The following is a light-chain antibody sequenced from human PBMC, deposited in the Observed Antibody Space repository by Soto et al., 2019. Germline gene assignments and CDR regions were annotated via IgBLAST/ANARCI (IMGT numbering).Light chain of an antibody. CDR2: KAS. Sequence: DIQMTQSPSTLSASVRDRVTITCRASQSISNSLAWYQQRPGKAPKLLIYKASSLETGVPSRFSGSGSGTEFTLTISSLQPDDFATYYCQQYNSYSPWTFGQGTRWIS. V-gene: IGKV1-5*03. CDR3: QQYNSYSPWT. J-gene: IGKJ1*01. CDR1: QSISNS.